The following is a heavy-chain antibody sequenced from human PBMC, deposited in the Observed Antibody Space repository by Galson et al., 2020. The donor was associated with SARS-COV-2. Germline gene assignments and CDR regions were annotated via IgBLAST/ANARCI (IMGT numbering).Heavy chain of an antibody. D-gene: IGHD6-13*01. CDR3: ASGYRSSWYTMDQ. Sequence: GGSLRLSCAVSGFRVSSTYMSWVRQTPGKGLEWVSIIYTGGQTYYGDSVKGRFTISRDTSKNTLYLQINNVRDEDTAVYHCASGYRSSWYTMDQWGQGTQVTGSS. CDR1: GFRVSSTY. J-gene: IGHJ4*02. CDR2: IYTGGQT. V-gene: IGHV3-66*01.